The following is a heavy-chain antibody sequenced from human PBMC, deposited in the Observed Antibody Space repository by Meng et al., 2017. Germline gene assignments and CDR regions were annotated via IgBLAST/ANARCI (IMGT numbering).Heavy chain of an antibody. J-gene: IGHJ5*02. CDR1: WFSLSTSGVG. D-gene: IGHD2/OR15-2a*01. Sequence: QITLKESGPTLVKPTQTLTLNCTFSWFSLSTSGVGVGWIRQPPGKALEWLALIYWDDDKRYSPSLKSRLTITKDTSKNQVVLTMTNMDPVDTATYYCAHSREVRTFYWFDPWGQGTLVTVSS. CDR3: AHSREVRTFYWFDP. CDR2: IYWDDDK. V-gene: IGHV2-5*02.